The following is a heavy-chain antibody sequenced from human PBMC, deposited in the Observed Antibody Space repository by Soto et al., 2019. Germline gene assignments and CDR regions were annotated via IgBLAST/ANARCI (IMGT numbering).Heavy chain of an antibody. CDR2: IKEDGSEK. Sequence: GGSLRICGADCGFNFSTCWLIWVRQAPGKGLEWVANIKEDGSEKYYVDSVKGRFTISRDNAKNSVYLQMNSLRAEDTAVYYCARDFSLDYGGQGTLVTVSS. J-gene: IGHJ4*02. V-gene: IGHV3-7*03. CDR3: ARDFSLDY. CDR1: GFNFSTCW.